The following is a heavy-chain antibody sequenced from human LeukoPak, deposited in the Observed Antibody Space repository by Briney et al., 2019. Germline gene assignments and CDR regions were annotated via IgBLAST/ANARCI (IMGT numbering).Heavy chain of an antibody. J-gene: IGHJ4*01. CDR3: ARNLGFYTFDS. CDR1: GFTFSNFW. D-gene: IGHD2-15*01. Sequence: GGSLRLSCSVSGFTFSNFWMDWVRQAPGKGLVWVSTINGDGTTSGGADSVKGRFTISRDNAKNTLYSQMNSLRAEDTAMYYCARNLGFYTFDSWGQGALVTVSS. CDR2: INGDGTTS. V-gene: IGHV3-74*01.